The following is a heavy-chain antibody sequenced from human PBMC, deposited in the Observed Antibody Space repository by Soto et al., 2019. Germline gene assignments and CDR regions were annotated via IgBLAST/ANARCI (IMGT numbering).Heavy chain of an antibody. Sequence: QITLKESGPTLVKPTQTLTLTCTFSGFSLSTSGVGVGWIRQPPGKALEWLALIYWDDDKRYSPSLKSRLTITKDTSKNQVVLTMTNMDPVDTATYYCAHRLRNIFGVVTDAFDIWGQGTMVTVSS. CDR1: GFSLSTSGVG. CDR2: IYWDDDK. V-gene: IGHV2-5*02. CDR3: AHRLRNIFGVVTDAFDI. D-gene: IGHD3-3*01. J-gene: IGHJ3*02.